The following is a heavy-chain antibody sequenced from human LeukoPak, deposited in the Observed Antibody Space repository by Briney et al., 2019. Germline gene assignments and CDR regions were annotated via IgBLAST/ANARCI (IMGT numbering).Heavy chain of an antibody. CDR1: GGSISSGDYY. D-gene: IGHD5-24*01. V-gene: IGHV4-30-4*01. J-gene: IGHJ4*02. CDR3: ARGLDGYNYDY. Sequence: SQTLSLTCTVSGGSISSGDYYWSWIRQPPGTGLEWIGYIYYSGSTYYNPSLKSRLTLSVDTSKNQFSLKLSSVTAADTAVYYCARGLDGYNYDYWGQGTLVTVSS. CDR2: IYYSGST.